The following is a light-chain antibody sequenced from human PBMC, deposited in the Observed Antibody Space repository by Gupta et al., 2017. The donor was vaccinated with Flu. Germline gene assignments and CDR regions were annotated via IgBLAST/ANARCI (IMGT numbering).Light chain of an antibody. CDR1: SGDLGSYDL. CDR3: CSYGSHVRRYV. CDR2: EVT. V-gene: IGLV2-23*02. Sequence: QSALTQPASVSGSPGQSITISCTGTSGDLGSYDLVSWYQQYPGKAPKLLIYEVTKRPSGISDRLSGSKSGNTASLTISGLQAEDEADYYCCSYGSHVRRYVFGTGTKVIVL. J-gene: IGLJ1*01.